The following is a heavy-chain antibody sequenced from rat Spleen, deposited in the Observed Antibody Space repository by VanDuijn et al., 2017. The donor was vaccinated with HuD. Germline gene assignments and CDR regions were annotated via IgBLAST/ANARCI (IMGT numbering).Heavy chain of an antibody. Sequence: EVQLVESGGGLVQPGRSMKVSCAASGLTFSDYGMAWVRQVPKKGLEWVATIIYDGSRIYYRDSVKGRFTISRDNAKSTLYLQMDSLRSEDTATYYCTTDRPGALMDAWGQGVSVTVSS. J-gene: IGHJ4*01. CDR1: GLTFSDYG. CDR2: IIYDGSRI. V-gene: IGHV5S10*01. D-gene: IGHD5-1*01. CDR3: TTDRPGALMDA.